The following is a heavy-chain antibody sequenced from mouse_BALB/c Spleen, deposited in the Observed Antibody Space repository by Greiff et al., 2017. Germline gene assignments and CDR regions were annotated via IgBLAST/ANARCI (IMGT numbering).Heavy chain of an antibody. CDR2: INPSSGYT. J-gene: IGHJ2*01. V-gene: IGHV1-4*02. D-gene: IGHD1-1*01. Sequence: VQLQQSAAELARPGASVKMSCKASGYTFTSYTMHWVKQRPGQGLEWIGYINPSSGYTEYNQKFKDKTTLTADKSSSTAYMQLSSLTSEDSAVYYCARETTVRYYFDYWGQGTTLTVSS. CDR3: ARETTVRYYFDY. CDR1: GYTFTSYT.